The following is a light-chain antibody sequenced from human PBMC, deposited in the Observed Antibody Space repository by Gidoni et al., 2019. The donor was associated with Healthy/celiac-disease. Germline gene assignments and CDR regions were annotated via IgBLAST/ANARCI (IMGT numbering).Light chain of an antibody. CDR3: QQYNNWPPWT. CDR1: QSVSSN. CDR2: GAS. V-gene: IGKV3-15*01. Sequence: EIVMTQYPATLSVSPGERATLSCRASQSVSSNLAWYQQKPGQAPRLLIYGASTRATGIPARFSGSASGTEFTLTISSLQSEDFAVYYCQQYNNWPPWTFGQGTKVEIK. J-gene: IGKJ1*01.